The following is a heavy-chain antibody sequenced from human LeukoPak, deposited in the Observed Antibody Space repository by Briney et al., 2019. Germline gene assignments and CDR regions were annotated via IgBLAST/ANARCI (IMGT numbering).Heavy chain of an antibody. J-gene: IGHJ4*02. CDR1: GYTLTELS. CDR2: FDPEDGET. V-gene: IGHV1-24*01. D-gene: IGHD1-26*01. Sequence: ASVKVYCKVSGYTLTELSMHWVRQAPGKGLGWMGGFDPEDGETIYAQKFQGRVTMTEDTSTDTAYMELSSLRSEDTAVYYCATYSAYSGSYYFDYWGQGTLVTVSS. CDR3: ATYSAYSGSYYFDY.